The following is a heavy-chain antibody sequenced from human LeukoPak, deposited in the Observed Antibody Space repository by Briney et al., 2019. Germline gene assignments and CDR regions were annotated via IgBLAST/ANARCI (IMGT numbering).Heavy chain of an antibody. CDR1: GGSISSYY. J-gene: IGHJ4*02. CDR3: ARAWGRDGYNFDFDY. V-gene: IGHV4-59*01. Sequence: PSETLSLTCTVSGGSISSYYWSWIRQPPGKGLEWIAYIYYSGSTKYNPSLKSRVSISVDTSKNQFSLKLSSVTAADTAVYYCARAWGRDGYNFDFDYWGRGALVTVSS. D-gene: IGHD5-24*01. CDR2: IYYSGST.